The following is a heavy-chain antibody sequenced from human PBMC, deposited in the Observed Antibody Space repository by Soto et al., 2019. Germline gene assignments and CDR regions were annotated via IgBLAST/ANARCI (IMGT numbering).Heavy chain of an antibody. D-gene: IGHD6-19*01. J-gene: IGHJ6*02. CDR1: GGTFSSYA. Sequence: SVKVSCKASGGTFSSYAISWVRQAPGQGLEWMGGIIPIFGTANYAQKFQGRVTITADESTSTAYMELSSLRSEDTAVYYCARDGTAVAGTHGMDVWGQGTTVTVSS. V-gene: IGHV1-69*13. CDR2: IIPIFGTA. CDR3: ARDGTAVAGTHGMDV.